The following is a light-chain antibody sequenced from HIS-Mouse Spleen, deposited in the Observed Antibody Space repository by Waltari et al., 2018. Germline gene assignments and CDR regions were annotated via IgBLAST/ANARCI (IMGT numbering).Light chain of an antibody. CDR1: DRDFGSYNL. CDR2: EGS. Sequence: QSALTQPASVSGSPGRPITIPSPAPDRDFGSYNLVSWYQQHPGKAPKLMIYEGSKRPSGVSNRFSGSKSGNTASLTISGLQAEDEADYYCCSYAGSSTVVFGGGTKLTVL. CDR3: CSYAGSSTVV. V-gene: IGLV2-23*01. J-gene: IGLJ2*01.